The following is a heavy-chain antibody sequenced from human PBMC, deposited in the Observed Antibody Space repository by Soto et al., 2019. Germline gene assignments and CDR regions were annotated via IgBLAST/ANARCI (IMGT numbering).Heavy chain of an antibody. Sequence: EVQLVESGGGLVKPGGSLRLSCAASGFTFSSYSMNWVRQAPGKGLEWVSSISSSSIYIYYADSVKGRFTISRDNAKNSLYLQMNSLRAEDTAVYYCAREHIGVAGRFYYYYGMDVWGQGTTVTVSS. D-gene: IGHD6-19*01. CDR3: AREHIGVAGRFYYYYGMDV. CDR1: GFTFSSYS. V-gene: IGHV3-21*01. CDR2: ISSSSIYI. J-gene: IGHJ6*02.